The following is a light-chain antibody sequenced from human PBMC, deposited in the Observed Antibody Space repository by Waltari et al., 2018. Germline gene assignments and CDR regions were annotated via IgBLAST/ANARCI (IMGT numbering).Light chain of an antibody. Sequence: QSVLTQPPSASGTPGQRVTISCSGSSSNIGSNYVYWYQQLPGTAPKLLIYRNKRRPSGVPDRFSGCKSGTSASLAISGLRSEDEADYYWAAWDDSLCAVVFGGGTKLTVL. J-gene: IGLJ2*01. CDR2: RNK. CDR1: SSNIGSNY. CDR3: AAWDDSLCAVV. V-gene: IGLV1-47*01.